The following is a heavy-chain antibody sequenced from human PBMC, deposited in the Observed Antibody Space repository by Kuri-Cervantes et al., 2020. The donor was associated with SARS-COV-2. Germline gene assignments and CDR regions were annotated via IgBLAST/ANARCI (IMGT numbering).Heavy chain of an antibody. D-gene: IGHD3-3*01. Sequence: GESLKISCAASGFTFSSYAMHWVRQAPGKGLEWVAVISYDGSNKYYADSVKGRFTISRDNSKNTLYLQMNSLRAEDTAAYYCARDLRNEPFYGSGSSVYWGQGTLVTVSS. V-gene: IGHV3-30-3*01. CDR1: GFTFSSYA. CDR3: ARDLRNEPFYGSGSSVY. J-gene: IGHJ4*02. CDR2: ISYDGSNK.